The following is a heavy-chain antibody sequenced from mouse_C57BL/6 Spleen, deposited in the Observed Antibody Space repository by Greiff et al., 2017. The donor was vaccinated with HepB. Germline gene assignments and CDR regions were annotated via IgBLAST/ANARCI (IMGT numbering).Heavy chain of an antibody. CDR3: ARSGD. D-gene: IGHD3-1*01. CDR1: GYTFTSYW. Sequence: QVQLQQPGAELVKPGASVKLSCKASGYTFTSYWMQWVKQRPGQGLEWIGEIDPSDSYTNYNQKFKGKATLTVDTSSSTAYMQLSSLTAEDSAVYYCARSGDWGQGTLVTVSA. J-gene: IGHJ3*01. CDR2: IDPSDSYT. V-gene: IGHV1-50*01.